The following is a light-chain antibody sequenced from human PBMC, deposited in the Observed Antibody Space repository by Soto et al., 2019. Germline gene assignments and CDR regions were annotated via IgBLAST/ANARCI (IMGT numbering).Light chain of an antibody. CDR1: QSISSW. CDR2: AAS. J-gene: IGKJ5*01. Sequence: DIQMPQSPSTLSASVGDRVTITCRASQSISSWLAWYQQKPGKAPKLLIYAASSLQSGVPSRFSGSGSGTDFTLTISSLQPEDFATYYCQQSYSTITFGQGTRLENK. CDR3: QQSYSTIT. V-gene: IGKV1-5*01.